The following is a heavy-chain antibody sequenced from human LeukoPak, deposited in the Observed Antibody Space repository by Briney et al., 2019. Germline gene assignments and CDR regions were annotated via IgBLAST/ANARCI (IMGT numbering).Heavy chain of an antibody. CDR1: GFTFSSYW. J-gene: IGHJ4*02. V-gene: IGHV3-7*01. Sequence: GGSLRLSCVASGFTFSSYWMNWVRQAPGKGLEWVANIKQDGSEKYYVDSVKGRFTFSRDNAKNSLYLQMNSLRAEDTAIYYCVGGSGYWGQGTLVTVSS. CDR2: IKQDGSEK. D-gene: IGHD5-12*01. CDR3: VGGSGY.